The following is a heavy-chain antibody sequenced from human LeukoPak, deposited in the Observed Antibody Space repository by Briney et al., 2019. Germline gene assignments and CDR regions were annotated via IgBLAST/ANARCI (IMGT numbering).Heavy chain of an antibody. Sequence: ASVKVSCKASGGTFSSNAISWVRQAPGQGLEWMGRIIPIFGTANYAQKFQGRVTITTDESTSTAYMELSSLRSEDTAVYYCATGGYYDSSGYYGLLWGQGTLVTVSS. D-gene: IGHD3-22*01. CDR2: IIPIFGTA. V-gene: IGHV1-69*05. CDR1: GGTFSSNA. CDR3: ATGGYYDSSGYYGLL. J-gene: IGHJ4*02.